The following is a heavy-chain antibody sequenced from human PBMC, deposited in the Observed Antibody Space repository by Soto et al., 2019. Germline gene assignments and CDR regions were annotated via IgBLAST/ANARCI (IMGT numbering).Heavy chain of an antibody. V-gene: IGHV1-69*13. CDR3: ARVPVGATWYFDY. CDR1: GGTFSSYA. D-gene: IGHD1-26*01. Sequence: SVKVSCKASGGTFSSYAIAWVRQAPGQGLEWMGGIIPIFGTTNYAQKFQGRVTITADESTSTAYMELSSLRSEDTAVYYCARVPVGATWYFDYWGQGTRVTVSS. J-gene: IGHJ4*02. CDR2: IIPIFGTT.